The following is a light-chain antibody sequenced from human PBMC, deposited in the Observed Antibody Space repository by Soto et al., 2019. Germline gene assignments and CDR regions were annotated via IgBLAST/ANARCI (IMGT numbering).Light chain of an antibody. CDR1: QNVYINS. CDR3: QQYGGAPFT. V-gene: IGKV3-20*01. CDR2: GPS. Sequence: EIVLTQSPRTLSLSPGESATLSCRASQNVYINSLAWFLQKPGQTPRLLIYGPSTRAAGVPDRFTGSGSGADFALTITSLEPEDFAMYYCQQYGGAPFTFGPGTRV. J-gene: IGKJ3*01.